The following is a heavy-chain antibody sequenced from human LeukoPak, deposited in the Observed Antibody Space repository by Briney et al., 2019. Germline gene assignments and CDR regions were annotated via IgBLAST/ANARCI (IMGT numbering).Heavy chain of an antibody. V-gene: IGHV3-33*01. CDR2: IWYDGSNK. CDR3: ARALCSGGTCYLDH. CDR1: GFTFSNYG. Sequence: RSLRLSCAASGFTFSNYGMHWVRQAPGKGLEWVAVIWYDGSNKYYGDSVKGRFTISRDNSKNTLYLQMNSLRADDTAVYYCARALCSGGTCYLDHWGQGTLVTVSS. D-gene: IGHD2-15*01. J-gene: IGHJ4*02.